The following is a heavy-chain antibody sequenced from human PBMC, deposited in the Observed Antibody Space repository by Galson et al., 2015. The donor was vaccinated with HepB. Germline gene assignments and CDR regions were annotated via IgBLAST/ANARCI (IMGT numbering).Heavy chain of an antibody. CDR3: ARDVGIAVTNWFDP. V-gene: IGHV1-69*06. CDR1: GGTFSSYA. Sequence: SVKVSCKASGGTFSSYAISWVRQAPGQGLEWMGGIIPIFGTANYAQKFQGRVTITADKSTSTAYMELSSLRSEDTAVYYCARDVGIAVTNWFDPWGQGTLVTVSS. D-gene: IGHD6-19*01. CDR2: IIPIFGTA. J-gene: IGHJ5*02.